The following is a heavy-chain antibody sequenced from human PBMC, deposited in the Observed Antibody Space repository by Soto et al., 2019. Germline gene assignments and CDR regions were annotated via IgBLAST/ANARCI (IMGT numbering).Heavy chain of an antibody. D-gene: IGHD2-8*01. J-gene: IGHJ6*02. CDR3: ARETRYCTNGVCHSYGMDV. CDR2: SHNSGST. Sequence: QVQLQEAGPGLVKPSQTLSLTCTVSGASISTGDYYWSWIRQSPGKGLEWIGYSHNSGSTYHNPSLRGRVTISLDTSKNQFSLKLSSVTATDTAVYFCARETRYCTNGVCHSYGMDVWGQGTTVTVSS. CDR1: GASISTGDYY. V-gene: IGHV4-30-4*01.